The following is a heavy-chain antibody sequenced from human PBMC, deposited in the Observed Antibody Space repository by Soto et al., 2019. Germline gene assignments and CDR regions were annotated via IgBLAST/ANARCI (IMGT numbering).Heavy chain of an antibody. D-gene: IGHD6-13*01. V-gene: IGHV1-69*13. CDR2: IIPMADPP. CDR1: GGTFSRFA. CDR3: ARPAYSIRWLPTLDD. Sequence: GASVKVSCKTVGGTFSRFAINWVRQAPGQGLEWVGGIIPMADPPRYAQRFRGRVTITADESTSTAYMELSSLTSEDTAVYYCARPAYSIRWLPTLDDWGPTVPVTVAS. J-gene: IGHJ4*02.